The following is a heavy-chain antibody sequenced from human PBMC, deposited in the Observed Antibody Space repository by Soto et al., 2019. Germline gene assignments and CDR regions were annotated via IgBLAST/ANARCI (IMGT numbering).Heavy chain of an antibody. J-gene: IGHJ4*02. Sequence: SVKVSCKASGGTFSSYTISWVRQAPGQGLEWMGRIIPILGIANYAQKFQGRVTITADKSTSTAYMELSSLRSEDTAVYYCARTTYYDILTGYYLDYWGQGTLVTVSS. V-gene: IGHV1-69*02. CDR3: ARTTYYDILTGYYLDY. D-gene: IGHD3-9*01. CDR1: GGTFSSYT. CDR2: IIPILGIA.